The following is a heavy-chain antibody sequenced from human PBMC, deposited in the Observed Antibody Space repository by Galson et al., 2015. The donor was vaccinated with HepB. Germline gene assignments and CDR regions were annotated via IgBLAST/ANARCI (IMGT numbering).Heavy chain of an antibody. J-gene: IGHJ4*02. CDR2: TYYRSKWYN. CDR1: GDSVSSNSAA. Sequence: CAISGDSVSSNSAAWNWIRQSPSRGLEWLGRTYYRSKWYNDYAVSVKSRITINPDTSKNQFSLQLNSVTPEDTAVYYCASEAYYDSSGRPFRDWGQGTLVTVSS. V-gene: IGHV6-1*01. CDR3: ASEAYYDSSGRPFRD. D-gene: IGHD3-22*01.